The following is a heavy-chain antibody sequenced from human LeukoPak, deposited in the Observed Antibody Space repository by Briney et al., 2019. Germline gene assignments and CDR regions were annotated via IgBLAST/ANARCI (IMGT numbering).Heavy chain of an antibody. V-gene: IGHV3-21*01. D-gene: IGHD2-15*01. Sequence: GGSLRLSCAASGFTLSSYSMNWVRQAPGKGLEWVSSISSSSSYIYYADSVKGRFTISRDNAKNSLYLQMNSLRAEDTAVYYCARVGGRGGYCSGGSCYYFDYWGQGTLVTVSS. CDR2: ISSSSSYI. J-gene: IGHJ4*02. CDR1: GFTLSSYS. CDR3: ARVGGRGGYCSGGSCYYFDY.